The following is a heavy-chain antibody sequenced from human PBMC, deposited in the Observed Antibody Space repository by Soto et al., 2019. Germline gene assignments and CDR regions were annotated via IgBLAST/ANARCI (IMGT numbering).Heavy chain of an antibody. CDR2: IKSDGSGT. J-gene: IGHJ4*02. Sequence: EVQLVESGGGLVQPGGSLTLSCAASGFTFSSYWMRWVRQAPGKGLVWVARIKSDGSGTIYADSVKGRLTISRDNARNTLYLQMNSLRAEDTAVYFCARGDGDYYDGNGYLGRHWGQGALVTVSS. CDR1: GFTFSSYW. V-gene: IGHV3-74*01. D-gene: IGHD3-22*01. CDR3: ARGDGDYYDGNGYLGRH.